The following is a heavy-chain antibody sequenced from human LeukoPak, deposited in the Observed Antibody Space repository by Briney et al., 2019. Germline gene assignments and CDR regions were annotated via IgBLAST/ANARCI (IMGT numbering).Heavy chain of an antibody. D-gene: IGHD3-10*01. V-gene: IGHV3-30*03. J-gene: IGHJ4*02. CDR1: GFTFSIYG. CDR3: ARDWSRFGELLYY. Sequence: PGGSLRLSCAASGFTFSIYGMHWVRQAPGKGLEWVAVISYDGSNKYYADSVKGRFTISRDNSKNTLYLQMNSLRAEDTAVYYCARDWSRFGELLYYWGQGTLVTVSS. CDR2: ISYDGSNK.